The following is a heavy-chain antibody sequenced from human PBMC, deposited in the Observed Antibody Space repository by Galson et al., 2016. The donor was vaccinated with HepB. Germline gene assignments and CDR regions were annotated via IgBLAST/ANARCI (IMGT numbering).Heavy chain of an antibody. D-gene: IGHD1-26*01. Sequence: SLRPSCAASGFTFSTYAMTWVRQAPGKGLEWVSTISGPGGGTFYADSVKGRFTISRDNSRNTLYLQINSLRAEDTAVYYCAKGAVGVGASDYWGQGTLVTVSS. V-gene: IGHV3-23*01. J-gene: IGHJ4*02. CDR3: AKGAVGVGASDY. CDR1: GFTFSTYA. CDR2: ISGPGGGT.